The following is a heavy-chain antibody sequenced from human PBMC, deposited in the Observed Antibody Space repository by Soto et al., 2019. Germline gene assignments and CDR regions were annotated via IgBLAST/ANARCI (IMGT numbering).Heavy chain of an antibody. Sequence: QVQLVQSGGEVKKPGASVKVSCKTSGYTFTTYGISWVRQAPGQGLEWLGWISAYNGNTNYAQKLQGRDTMATDTSTNTAYMELRSLTSDDTAVYYCVRGNAWFDPWGQGTLVTVSS. CDR1: GYTFTTYG. D-gene: IGHD3-10*01. J-gene: IGHJ5*02. V-gene: IGHV1-18*01. CDR3: VRGNAWFDP. CDR2: ISAYNGNT.